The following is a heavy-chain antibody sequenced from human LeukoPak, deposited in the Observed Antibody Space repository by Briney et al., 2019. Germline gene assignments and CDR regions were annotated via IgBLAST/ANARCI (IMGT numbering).Heavy chain of an antibody. CDR2: ISAYNGNT. CDR3: ARAPYDYGDLYLFDY. D-gene: IGHD4-17*01. J-gene: IGHJ4*02. Sequence: ASVKVSCKASGGTFSSYGISWVRQAPGQGLEWMGWISAYNGNTNYAQKLQGRVTMTTDTSTSTAYMELRSLRSDDTAVYYCARAPYDYGDLYLFDYWGQGTLVTVSS. CDR1: GGTFSSYG. V-gene: IGHV1-18*01.